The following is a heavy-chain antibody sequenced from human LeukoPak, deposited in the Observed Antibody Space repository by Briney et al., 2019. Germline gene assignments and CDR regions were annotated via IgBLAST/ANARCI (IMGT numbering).Heavy chain of an antibody. J-gene: IGHJ5*02. Sequence: GASVKVSCKASGYTFTSYDINWVRQATGQGLEWMGWMNPNSGNTGYAQKFQGRVTMTRNTSISTAYMELSSLRSEDTAVYYCVMVRGVLHLRFDPWGQGTLVTVSS. CDR2: MNPNSGNT. D-gene: IGHD3-10*01. CDR3: VMVRGVLHLRFDP. CDR1: GYTFTSYD. V-gene: IGHV1-8*01.